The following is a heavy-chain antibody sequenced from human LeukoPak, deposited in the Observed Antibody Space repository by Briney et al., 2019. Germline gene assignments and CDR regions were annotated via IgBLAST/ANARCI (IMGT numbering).Heavy chain of an antibody. D-gene: IGHD4-17*01. CDR2: ISSSSSYI. Sequence: GGSLRLSCAASGFTFSSYSMNWGRQAPEKGLEWVSSISSSSSYIYYADSVKGRFTISRDNAKNSLYLQMNSLRAEDTAVYYCATITPTVTTVYFDYWGQGTLVTVSS. J-gene: IGHJ4*02. V-gene: IGHV3-21*01. CDR1: GFTFSSYS. CDR3: ATITPTVTTVYFDY.